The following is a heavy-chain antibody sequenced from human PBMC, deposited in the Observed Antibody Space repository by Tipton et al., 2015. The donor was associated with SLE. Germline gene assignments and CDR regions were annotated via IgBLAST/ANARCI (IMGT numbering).Heavy chain of an antibody. CDR3: AGVSRDAFEI. Sequence: TLSLTCAVSGGSISSFNWWIWVRQPPGKGLEWIGEINHSGSTNYNPSLKSRVTISVDTSKNQFSQKLSSVTAADTAVYYCAGVSRDAFEIWGQGTMVTVSS. D-gene: IGHD5/OR15-5a*01. CDR1: GGSISSFNW. V-gene: IGHV4-4*02. CDR2: INHSGST. J-gene: IGHJ3*02.